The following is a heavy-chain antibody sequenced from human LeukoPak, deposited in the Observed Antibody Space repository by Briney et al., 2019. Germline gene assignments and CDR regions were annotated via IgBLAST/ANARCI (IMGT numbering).Heavy chain of an antibody. D-gene: IGHD3-22*01. CDR1: GYTFTSYY. Sequence: ASVKVSCKASGYTFTSYYMHWVRQAPGQGLEWMGIINPSGGSTSYAQKFQGRVTMTRDTSTSTVYMELSSLRSEDTAVYYCARDRVGVSYYYYYGMDVRGQGTTVTVSS. V-gene: IGHV1-46*01. CDR3: ARDRVGVSYYYYYGMDV. CDR2: INPSGGST. J-gene: IGHJ6*02.